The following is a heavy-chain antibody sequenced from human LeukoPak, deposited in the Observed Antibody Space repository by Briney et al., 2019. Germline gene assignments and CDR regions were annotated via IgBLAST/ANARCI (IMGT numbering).Heavy chain of an antibody. CDR3: ARDRGYVPDY. D-gene: IGHD5-12*01. J-gene: IGHJ4*02. CDR2: LSYDGSNK. CDR1: GFTFSSYA. V-gene: IGHV3-30-3*01. Sequence: GRSLRLSCAASGFTFSSYAMHWVRQAPDKGLEWVAVLSYDGSNKYYADSVKGRFTISRDDSKNTLYLQMNSLRAEDTAVYYCARDRGYVPDYWGRGTLVTVSS.